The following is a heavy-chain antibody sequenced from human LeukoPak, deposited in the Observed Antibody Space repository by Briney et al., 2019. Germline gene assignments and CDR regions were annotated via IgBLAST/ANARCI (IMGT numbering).Heavy chain of an antibody. CDR1: GFTFSSFG. D-gene: IGHD3-10*01. CDR2: ISGSGGST. V-gene: IGHV3-23*01. CDR3: AKDMDRRFGELLPNWFDP. Sequence: GGSLRLSCAASGFTFSSFGMRWVRPAPGKGLEWVSAISGSGGSTYYADSVKGRFTISRDNSKNTLYLQMNSLRAEDTAVYYCAKDMDRRFGELLPNWFDPWGQGTLVTVSS. J-gene: IGHJ5*02.